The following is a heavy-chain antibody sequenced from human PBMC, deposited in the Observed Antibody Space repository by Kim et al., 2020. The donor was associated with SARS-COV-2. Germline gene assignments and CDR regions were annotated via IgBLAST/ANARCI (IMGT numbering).Heavy chain of an antibody. CDR2: P. CDR3: ARDGLFLDGMDV. V-gene: IGHV7-4-1*02. D-gene: IGHD3-3*01. Sequence: PTSAQGFTGRFVFSLDTSGSTAYLQISSLKAEDTAVYYCARDGLFLDGMDVWGQGTTVTVSS. J-gene: IGHJ6*02.